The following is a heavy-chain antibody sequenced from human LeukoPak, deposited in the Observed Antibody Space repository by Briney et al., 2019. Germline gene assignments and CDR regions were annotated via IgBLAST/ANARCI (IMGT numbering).Heavy chain of an antibody. D-gene: IGHD3-9*01. J-gene: IGHJ4*02. CDR1: GYTFTGYY. CDR3: ARSPDILTGENFDY. V-gene: IGHV1-2*02. Sequence: ASVKVSCKTSGYTFTGYYMHWVRQAPGQGLEWMGWINPNSGGTNYAQKFQDRVTMTRDTSISTAYMELSRLRFDDTAVYYCARSPDILTGENFDYWGQGTLVTVSS. CDR2: INPNSGGT.